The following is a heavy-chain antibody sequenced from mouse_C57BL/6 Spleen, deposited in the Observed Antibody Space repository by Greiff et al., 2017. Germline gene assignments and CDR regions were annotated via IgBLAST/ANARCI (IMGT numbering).Heavy chain of an antibody. J-gene: IGHJ2*01. V-gene: IGHV2-5*01. Sequence: VQLQESGPGLVQPSQSLSITCTVSGSSLTSYGVHWVRQSPGKGLEWLGLLWRGGSTDYNAAFMSKLSLTKANSKSHVFFKMNSLQADDTTINYCAKEEENYYGSHGCFDYWGQGTTLTVSA. D-gene: IGHD1-1*01. CDR1: GSSLTSYG. CDR3: AKEEENYYGSHGCFDY. CDR2: LWRGGST.